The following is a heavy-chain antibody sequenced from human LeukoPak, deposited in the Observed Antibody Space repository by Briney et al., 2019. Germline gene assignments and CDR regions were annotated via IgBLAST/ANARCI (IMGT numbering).Heavy chain of an antibody. J-gene: IGHJ4*02. CDR3: AKDRNVYGDYPRSVLDY. Sequence: PGGSLRLSCAASGFTFSSYGMHWVRQAPGKGLEWVSGISWNSGSIGYADSVKGRFTISRDNAKNSLYLQMNSLRAEDTALYYCAKDRNVYGDYPRSVLDYWGQGTLVTVSS. CDR1: GFTFSSYG. CDR2: ISWNSGSI. D-gene: IGHD4-17*01. V-gene: IGHV3-9*01.